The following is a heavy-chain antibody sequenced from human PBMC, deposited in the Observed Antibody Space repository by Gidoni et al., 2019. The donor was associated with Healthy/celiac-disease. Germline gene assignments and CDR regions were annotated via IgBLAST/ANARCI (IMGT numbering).Heavy chain of an antibody. D-gene: IGHD3-22*01. J-gene: IGHJ3*02. CDR1: GFSLSTSGVG. V-gene: IGHV2-5*02. Sequence: QITLKESGPTLVKPTQTLTLTCTFSGFSLSTSGVGVGWIRQPPGKALEWLALIYWDDDKRYSPSLKSRLTITKDTSKNQVVLTMTNMDPVDTATYYCAHRRFFRGYYDSSGDAFDIWGQGTMVTVSS. CDR2: IYWDDDK. CDR3: AHRRFFRGYYDSSGDAFDI.